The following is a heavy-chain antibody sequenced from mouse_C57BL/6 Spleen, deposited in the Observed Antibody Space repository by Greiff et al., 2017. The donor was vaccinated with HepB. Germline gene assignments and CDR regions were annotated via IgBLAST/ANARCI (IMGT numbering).Heavy chain of an antibody. CDR1: GFNLKDYY. CDR3: ARVGQLRLYWDY. CDR2: IDPEDGET. Sequence: VQLQESGAELVKPGASVKLSCTASGFNLKDYYLHWVKQRTDQGLAWIGRIDPEDGETKSAPKFQGKATITADTSSNTAYLHLSSLTSEDTAVSYCARVGQLRLYWDYWGQGTTRTVAS. J-gene: IGHJ2*01. D-gene: IGHD3-2*02. V-gene: IGHV14-2*01.